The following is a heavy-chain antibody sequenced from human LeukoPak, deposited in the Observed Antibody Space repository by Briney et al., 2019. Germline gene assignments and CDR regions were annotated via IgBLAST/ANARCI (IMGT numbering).Heavy chain of an antibody. Sequence: GGSLRLSCAASGFTFSSYSMNWVRQAPGKGLEWVSVIYSGGSTYYADSVKGRFTISRDNSKNTLYLQMNSLRAEDTAVYYCARDRITMIVGAQDGMDVWGQGTTVTVSS. V-gene: IGHV3-53*01. CDR1: GFTFSSYS. CDR3: ARDRITMIVGAQDGMDV. D-gene: IGHD3-22*01. J-gene: IGHJ6*02. CDR2: IYSGGST.